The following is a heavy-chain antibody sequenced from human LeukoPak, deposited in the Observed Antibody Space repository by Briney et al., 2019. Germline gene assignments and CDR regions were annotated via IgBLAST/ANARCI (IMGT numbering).Heavy chain of an antibody. CDR3: VRAQYCGGDCYAEYFQH. CDR2: VSYDGKYQ. Sequence: GRSLRLSCAASGFTFSNYAMHWVRQAPGKGLEWVAVVSYDGKYQYYADSAKGRFTISRDNSKNMQYLQMNSLGAEDTAVYYCVRAQYCGGDCYAEYFQHWGQGTLVTVSS. D-gene: IGHD2-21*02. CDR1: GFTFSNYA. J-gene: IGHJ1*01. V-gene: IGHV3-30*04.